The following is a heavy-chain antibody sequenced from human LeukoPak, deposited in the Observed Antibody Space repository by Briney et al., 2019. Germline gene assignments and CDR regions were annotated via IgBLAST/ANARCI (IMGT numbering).Heavy chain of an antibody. CDR2: INPRGVNT. J-gene: IGHJ4*02. Sequence: ASVKVSCKASGYIFTTYYMHWVRQAPGQGLEWMGIINPRGVNTSHAQKFQGRVTMTRDTSTSTVYMELNSLRSEDTAVYYCARSGGGYYENYFDYWGQGTVVTVSS. CDR3: ARSGGGYYENYFDY. CDR1: GYIFTTYY. D-gene: IGHD1-26*01. V-gene: IGHV1-46*01.